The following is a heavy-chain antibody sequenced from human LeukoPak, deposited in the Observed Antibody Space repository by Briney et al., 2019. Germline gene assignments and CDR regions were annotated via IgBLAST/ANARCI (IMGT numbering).Heavy chain of an antibody. Sequence: PSETLSLTCTVSGGSISFGSYYWGWIRQPPGKGLEWIGYIYYSGSTNYNSSLKSRVIISVDTSKNQFSLKLNSVTAADTAVYYCARQTFTIPLRNAFDIWGQGTMVTVSS. CDR2: IYYSGST. D-gene: IGHD3-10*01. CDR3: ARQTFTIPLRNAFDI. CDR1: GGSISFGSYY. J-gene: IGHJ3*02. V-gene: IGHV4-61*05.